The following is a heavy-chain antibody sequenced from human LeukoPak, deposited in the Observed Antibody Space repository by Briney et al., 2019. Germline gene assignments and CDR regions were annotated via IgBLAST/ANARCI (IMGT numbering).Heavy chain of an antibody. D-gene: IGHD2-2*01. Sequence: PGGSLRLSCAASGFTFSTYTMNWVRQAPAKGLEWLANIEKHGSADYYVDSVKGRFTISRDNAKNSLSLQLDSLRVEDTAVYYCAREVPGVMVAFDLWGQGTMVTVSP. V-gene: IGHV3-7*01. CDR2: IEKHGSAD. J-gene: IGHJ3*01. CDR1: GFTFSTYT. CDR3: AREVPGVMVAFDL.